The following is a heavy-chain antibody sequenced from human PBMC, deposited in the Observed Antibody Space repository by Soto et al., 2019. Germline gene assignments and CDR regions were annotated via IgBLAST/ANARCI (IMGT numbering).Heavy chain of an antibody. CDR3: ARGAASTVTYDY. Sequence: QVQLQQWGAGLLKPSETLSLTCAVYGGSFSGYYWSWIRQPPGKGLEWIGEINHSGSTNYNPSLKSRVTISVDTSKNQFSLKLSSVTAADTAVYYCARGAASTVTYDYWGQGTLVTVSS. J-gene: IGHJ4*02. CDR2: INHSGST. CDR1: GGSFSGYY. V-gene: IGHV4-34*01. D-gene: IGHD4-17*01.